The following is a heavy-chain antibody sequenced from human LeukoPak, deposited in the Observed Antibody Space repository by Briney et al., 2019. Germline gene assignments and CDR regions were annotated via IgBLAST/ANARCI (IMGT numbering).Heavy chain of an antibody. CDR3: ARAREPRVTVSTFDY. Sequence: GGSLRLSCAASGFTFDDYGMSWVRQVPGTGLEWVSGINWNGGSTGYADSVKGRFTISRDNAKNSLYMQMNSLRAEDTALYYCARAREPRVTVSTFDYWGQGTLVTVSS. D-gene: IGHD4-17*01. J-gene: IGHJ4*02. CDR1: GFTFDDYG. CDR2: INWNGGST. V-gene: IGHV3-20*04.